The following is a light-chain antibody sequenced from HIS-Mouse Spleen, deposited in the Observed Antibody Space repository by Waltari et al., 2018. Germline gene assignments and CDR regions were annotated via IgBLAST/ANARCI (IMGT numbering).Light chain of an antibody. J-gene: IGLJ2*01. CDR3: CSYAGSSTSVV. V-gene: IGLV2-23*01. CDR1: SSDVGSYNF. Sequence: QSALTTPASVSGSPGQSITISCTGTSSDVGSYNFVSWYQQHPGKAPKLMIYEGSNRPSGVSNRFSGSKSGNTASLTISGLQAEDEADYYCCSYAGSSTSVVFGGGTKLTVL. CDR2: EGS.